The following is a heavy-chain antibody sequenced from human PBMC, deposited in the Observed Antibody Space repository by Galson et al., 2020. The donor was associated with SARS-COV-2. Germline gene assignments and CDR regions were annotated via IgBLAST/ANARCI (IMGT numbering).Heavy chain of an antibody. CDR3: VRSAKTYYYDSSGYPSPDYYYYMDV. Sequence: ALHGESLKISCAASGFTFSAYWMHWVRQAPGKGLVWVSRVNSDGTSATYADSVKGRFTISRDNAKNTLYLQMNSLRAEDTAVYYCVRSAKTYYYDSSGYPSPDYYYYMDVRGKGTAVTVSS. CDR2: VNSDGTSA. CDR1: GFTFSAYW. J-gene: IGHJ6*03. V-gene: IGHV3-74*01. D-gene: IGHD3-22*01.